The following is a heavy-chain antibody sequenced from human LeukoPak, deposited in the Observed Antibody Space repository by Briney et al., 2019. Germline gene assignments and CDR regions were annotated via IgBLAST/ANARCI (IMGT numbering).Heavy chain of an antibody. CDR2: INYSGGST. J-gene: IGHJ4*02. D-gene: IGHD3-10*01. CDR1: GFTFSSYA. Sequence: GGSLRLSCAASGFTFSSYAMSWVRQAPGKGLEWVSAINYSGGSTYYADSVKGRFTISRDNSKNTLYLQMNSLRAEDTAVYYCAKESDPFRWFGEFNVKLPRPIRHYYFDSWGQGTLVAVSS. CDR3: AKESDPFRWFGEFNVKLPRPIRHYYFDS. V-gene: IGHV3-23*01.